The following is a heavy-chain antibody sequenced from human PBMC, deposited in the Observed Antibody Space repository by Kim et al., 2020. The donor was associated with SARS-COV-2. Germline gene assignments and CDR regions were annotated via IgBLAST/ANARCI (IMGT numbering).Heavy chain of an antibody. CDR2: INNDARST. CDR3: ARMAVTAARYDMDV. V-gene: IGHV3-74*01. D-gene: IGHD2-21*02. Sequence: GGSLRLSCTASGFTFSSYWIHWVRQAPGKGLVWVSRINNDARSTSYADSVKGRFTISRDNAKNTVNLQMNSLRAEDTAVYYCARMAVTAARYDMDVWGQGTTVTVSS. J-gene: IGHJ6*02. CDR1: GFTFSSYW.